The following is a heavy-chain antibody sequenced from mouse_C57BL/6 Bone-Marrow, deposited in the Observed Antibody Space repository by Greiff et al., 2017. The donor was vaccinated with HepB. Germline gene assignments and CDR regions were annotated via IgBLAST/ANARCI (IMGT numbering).Heavy chain of an antibody. CDR1: GYAFSSYW. CDR2: IYPGDGDT. V-gene: IGHV1-80*01. Sequence: QVQLQQSGAELVKPGASVKISCKASGYAFSSYWMNWVKQRPGKGLEWIGQIYPGDGDTNYNGKFKGKATLTADKSSSTAYMQLSSLTSEDSAVYFCARGATVVAKPSYWYFDVWGTGTTVTVSS. D-gene: IGHD1-1*01. J-gene: IGHJ1*03. CDR3: ARGATVVAKPSYWYFDV.